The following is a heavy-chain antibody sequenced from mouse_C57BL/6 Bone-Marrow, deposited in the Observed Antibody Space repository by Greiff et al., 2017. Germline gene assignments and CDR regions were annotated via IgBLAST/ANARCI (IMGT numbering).Heavy chain of an antibody. D-gene: IGHD2-12*01. CDR2: INPGSGGT. J-gene: IGHJ3*01. Sequence: VQLLESGAELVRPGTSVKVSCKASGYAFTNYFIGWVKQRTGQGLEWIGVINPGSGGTNYNEKFKGKATLTADKSASTAYMQLSSLTSEDSAVYCCVREVLRRGLAYWGQGTLVTVSA. CDR3: VREVLRRGLAY. CDR1: GYAFTNYF. V-gene: IGHV1-54*01.